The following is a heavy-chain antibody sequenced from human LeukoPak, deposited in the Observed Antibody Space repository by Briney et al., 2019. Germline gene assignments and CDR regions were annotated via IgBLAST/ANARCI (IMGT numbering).Heavy chain of an antibody. V-gene: IGHV3-21*04. CDR1: GFTFSGYS. Sequence: GGSLRLSCAASGFTFSGYSMNWVRQAPGKGLEWVSSISSSSSYIYYADSVRGRFTISRDNSRTTLYLQMDSLRAEDTAVYYCAKDVVTAHPWYFDYWGQGTLVTVSS. CDR3: AKDVVTAHPWYFDY. CDR2: ISSSSSYI. J-gene: IGHJ4*02. D-gene: IGHD2-21*02.